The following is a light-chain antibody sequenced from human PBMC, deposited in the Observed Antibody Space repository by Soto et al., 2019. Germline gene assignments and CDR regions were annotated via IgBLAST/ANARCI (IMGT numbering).Light chain of an antibody. CDR2: DNS. J-gene: IGLJ2*01. Sequence: QSALTQPPSVSGAPGQRVTISCTGSSSNTGAGYDVHWYQQLPGTAPKLLIYDNSNRPSGVPDRFSGSKSGTSASLAITGLQTEDEADYYCQSYDNSLSAAVFGGGTKVTVL. V-gene: IGLV1-40*01. CDR3: QSYDNSLSAAV. CDR1: SSNTGAGYD.